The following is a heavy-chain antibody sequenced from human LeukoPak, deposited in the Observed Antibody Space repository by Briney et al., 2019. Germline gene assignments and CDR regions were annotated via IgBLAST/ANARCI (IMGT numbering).Heavy chain of an antibody. CDR1: GYTFTGYY. Sequence: GASVKVSCKASGYTFTGYYIHWVRQAPGQGLEWMGWINPNNDYTYYAQKFQGRVTLTRDTSISTVYMELSGLTSDDTALYYCAVAPGGYWGQGTLVIVSA. J-gene: IGHJ4*02. V-gene: IGHV1-2*02. D-gene: IGHD2-21*01. CDR3: AVAPGGY. CDR2: INPNNDYT.